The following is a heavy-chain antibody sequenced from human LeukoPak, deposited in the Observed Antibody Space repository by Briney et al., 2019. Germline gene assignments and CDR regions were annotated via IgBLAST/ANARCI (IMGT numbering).Heavy chain of an antibody. Sequence: ASVKVSCKASGYTFTGYYMHWVRQAPGQGLEWMGWINPNSGGTNYAQKFQGRVTMTRDTSISTAYMELSRLRSDDTAVYYCARDNIGMVATHAYYLDYWGQRTLVTVSS. V-gene: IGHV1-2*02. D-gene: IGHD5-12*01. J-gene: IGHJ4*02. CDR3: ARDNIGMVATHAYYLDY. CDR1: GYTFTGYY. CDR2: INPNSGGT.